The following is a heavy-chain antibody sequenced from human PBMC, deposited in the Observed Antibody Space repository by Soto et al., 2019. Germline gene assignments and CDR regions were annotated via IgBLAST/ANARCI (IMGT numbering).Heavy chain of an antibody. Sequence: QVKLVKSGAELKKPGSSVKVSCKASGGTFSSYAISWVRKAPGQGLEWMGGFIPIFGTANYAQKFQGSVTITADESTSTAYMELSSLRSEDTAVYYCARDMGDGYDLSHEDYYYYYGMDVWGQGTTVTVSS. J-gene: IGHJ6*02. D-gene: IGHD3-3*01. V-gene: IGHV1-69*12. CDR3: ARDMGDGYDLSHEDYYYYYGMDV. CDR1: GGTFSSYA. CDR2: FIPIFGTA.